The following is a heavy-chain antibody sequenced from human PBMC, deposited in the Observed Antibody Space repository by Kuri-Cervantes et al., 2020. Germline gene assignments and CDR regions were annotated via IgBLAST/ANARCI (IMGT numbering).Heavy chain of an antibody. CDR1: GFTFSSYW. CDR2: IKQDGSEK. CDR3: ARDGRYSSGWYLDY. V-gene: IGHV3-7*01. Sequence: GRFLRFSCAASGFTFSSYWMSWVRQAPGKGLEWVANIKQDGSEKYYVDSVKGRFTISRDNAKNSLYLQMNSLRAEDTAVYYCARDGRYSSGWYLDYWGQGTLVTVSS. D-gene: IGHD6-19*01. J-gene: IGHJ4*02.